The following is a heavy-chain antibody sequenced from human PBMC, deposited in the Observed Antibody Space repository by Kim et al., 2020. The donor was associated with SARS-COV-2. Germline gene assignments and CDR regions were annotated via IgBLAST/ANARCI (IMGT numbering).Heavy chain of an antibody. CDR3: ARGSMGTMDV. Sequence: SQTLSLTCAISGDSVSSKSAAWHWVRQSPSRGLEWLGRTYYRSKWYNDYAVSVKSRITINPDTSKNQFSLQLKSVTPEDTAVYYCARGSMGTMDVWGQGTTVTVSS. CDR1: GDSVSSKSAA. V-gene: IGHV6-1*01. CDR2: TYYRSKWYN. J-gene: IGHJ6*02. D-gene: IGHD7-27*01.